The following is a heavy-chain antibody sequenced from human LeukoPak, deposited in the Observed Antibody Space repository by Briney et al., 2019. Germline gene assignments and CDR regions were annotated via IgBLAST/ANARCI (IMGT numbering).Heavy chain of an antibody. CDR3: AKDATASPYFHWFDN. V-gene: IGHV3-23*01. D-gene: IGHD3-9*01. Sequence: AGGSLRVSCAVSGITLSNYGMSWVRQAPGKGLEWVAGISDSGGRTNYADSVKGRFTISRDNPKNTLYLQMNSLRAEDTAVYYCAKDATASPYFHWFDNWGQGTQVIVSS. J-gene: IGHJ4*02. CDR1: GITLSNYG. CDR2: ISDSGGRT.